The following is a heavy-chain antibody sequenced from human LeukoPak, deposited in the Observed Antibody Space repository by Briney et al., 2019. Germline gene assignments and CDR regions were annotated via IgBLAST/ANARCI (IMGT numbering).Heavy chain of an antibody. CDR2: ISSSGNKK. V-gene: IGHV3-30*04. CDR1: GFTFSSYA. Sequence: PGGSLRLSCAASGFTFSSYAMHWVRQAPGKGLEWVAVISSSGNKKYYADSVKGRFTASRDNSKNTLYLQMNSLRAEDTAVYYCARDQGYWGQGTLVTVSS. J-gene: IGHJ4*02. CDR3: ARDQGY.